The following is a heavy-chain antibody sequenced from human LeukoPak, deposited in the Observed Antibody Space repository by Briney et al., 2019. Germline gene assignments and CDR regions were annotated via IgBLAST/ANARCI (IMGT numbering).Heavy chain of an antibody. CDR3: ARGGGRSIAVAGYYYGMDV. J-gene: IGHJ6*02. Sequence: ASVKVSCKASGYTFTGYYMHWVRQAPGQGLEWMGWINPNSGGTNCAQKFQGRVTMTRDTSISTAYMELSRLRSDDTAVYYCARGGGRSIAVAGYYYGMDVWGQGTTVTVPS. D-gene: IGHD6-19*01. CDR1: GYTFTGYY. V-gene: IGHV1-2*02. CDR2: INPNSGGT.